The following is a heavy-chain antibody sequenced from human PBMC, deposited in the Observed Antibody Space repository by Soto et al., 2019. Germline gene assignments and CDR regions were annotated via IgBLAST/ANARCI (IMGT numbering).Heavy chain of an antibody. V-gene: IGHV1-3*01. CDR2: INAGNGDT. CDR1: GITYNTYA. D-gene: IGHD5-12*01. Sequence: QVQLVQSGPEMKKPGASVKLSCKASGITYNTYAIHWVRQAPGQGLEWMGWINAGNGDTRISQNFQGRVTRTRDTSASTVYMDLDSLKSEDTGVYYCARAISGYVTWGQGTLVTVSS. J-gene: IGHJ4*02. CDR3: ARAISGYVT.